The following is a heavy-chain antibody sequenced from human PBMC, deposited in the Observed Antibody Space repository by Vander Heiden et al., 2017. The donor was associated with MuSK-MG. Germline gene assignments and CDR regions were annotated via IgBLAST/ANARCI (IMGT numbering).Heavy chain of an antibody. Sequence: QVQLVQSGAEVKKPGASVKVSCKASGYTFTSYDINWVRQATGQGLEWMGWMNPNSGNTGEAQKFQGRVTITRNTAISTAYMEMSRMRSEDTAVYYVARRTVTTVFDPWGQGTMVTVYS. J-gene: IGHJ5*02. V-gene: IGHV1-8*03. CDR2: MNPNSGNT. D-gene: IGHD4-17*01. CDR3: ARRTVTTVFDP. CDR1: GYTFTSYD.